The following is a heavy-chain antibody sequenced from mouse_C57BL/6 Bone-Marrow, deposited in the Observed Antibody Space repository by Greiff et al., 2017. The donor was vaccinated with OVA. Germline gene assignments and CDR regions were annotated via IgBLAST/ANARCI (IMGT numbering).Heavy chain of an antibody. V-gene: IGHV1-78*01. CDR1: GYTFTDHT. D-gene: IGHD1-1*01. CDR2: IYPRDGST. J-gene: IGHJ3*01. CDR3: ARDPHYYGSSFTSFAY. Sequence: QVQLKESDAELVKPGASVKISCKVSGYTFTDHTIHWMKQRPEQGLEWIGYIYPRDGSTKYNEKFKGKATLTADKSSSTAYMQLNSLTSEDSAVYFCARDPHYYGSSFTSFAYWGQGTLVTVSA.